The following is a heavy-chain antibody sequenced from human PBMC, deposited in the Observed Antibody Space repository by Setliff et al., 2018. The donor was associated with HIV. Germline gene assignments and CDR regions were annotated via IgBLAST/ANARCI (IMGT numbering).Heavy chain of an antibody. D-gene: IGHD3-10*01. CDR3: AKHMVRGAITGEAFDV. Sequence: GGSLRLSCAASEFTFSNYAMSWVRQAPGKGLEWVSGISGSGGSTYYADSVKGRFTISRDNSKNTLYLQMSSLRAEETAVYYCAKHMVRGAITGEAFDVWGQGTMVTVSS. J-gene: IGHJ3*01. CDR2: ISGSGGST. CDR1: EFTFSNYA. V-gene: IGHV3-23*01.